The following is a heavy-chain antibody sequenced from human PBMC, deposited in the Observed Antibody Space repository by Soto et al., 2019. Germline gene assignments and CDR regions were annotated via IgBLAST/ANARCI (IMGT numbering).Heavy chain of an antibody. CDR3: ARGDIEYSGYDDPPYYNYYYYMDV. Sequence: ASVEVSCKASGYTFTGYYMHWVRQAPGQGLEWMGWIKPNSGGTNYAQKFQGWVTMTRDTSISTAYMELSRLRSDDTAVYYCARGDIEYSGYDDPPYYNYYYYMDVWGKGTTVTLSS. CDR1: GYTFTGYY. CDR2: IKPNSGGT. V-gene: IGHV1-2*04. J-gene: IGHJ6*03. D-gene: IGHD5-12*01.